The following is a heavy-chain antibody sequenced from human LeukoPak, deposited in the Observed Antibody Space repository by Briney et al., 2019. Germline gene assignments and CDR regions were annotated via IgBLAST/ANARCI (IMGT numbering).Heavy chain of an antibody. V-gene: IGHV3-23*01. D-gene: IGHD3-3*01. Sequence: PGGSLRLACAAYGFTFSSYAMSWVRQAPGKGLEWVSAISGSGGSTYYADSVKGWFTISRDNSKNTLYLQMNSLRAEDMAVYYCAKTRGYYDFWSGYYEIDYWGQGTLVTVSS. J-gene: IGHJ4*02. CDR3: AKTRGYYDFWSGYYEIDY. CDR2: ISGSGGST. CDR1: GFTFSSYA.